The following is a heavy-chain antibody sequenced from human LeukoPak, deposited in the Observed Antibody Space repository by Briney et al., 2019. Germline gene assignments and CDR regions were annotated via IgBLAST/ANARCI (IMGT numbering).Heavy chain of an antibody. D-gene: IGHD3-22*01. CDR2: INHSGST. J-gene: IGHJ4*02. CDR1: GGSFSGYY. V-gene: IGHV4-34*01. CDR3: ARGVLGRRTRYYYDSSGYYVVYFDY. Sequence: SETLSLTCAVYGGSFSGYYWSWIRQPPGKGLEWIGEINHSGSTNYNPSLKSRVTISVDTSKNQFSLKLSSVTAADTAVYYCARGVLGRRTRYYYDSSGYYVVYFDYWGRGTLVTVSS.